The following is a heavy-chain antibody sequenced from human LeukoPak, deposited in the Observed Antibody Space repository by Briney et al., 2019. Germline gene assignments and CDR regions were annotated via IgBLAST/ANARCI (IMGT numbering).Heavy chain of an antibody. CDR2: IWYDGSNK. V-gene: IGHV3-33*01. CDR1: GFTFGSYG. CDR3: ARDGSSGWYWVDY. Sequence: SGRSLRLSCAASGFTFGSYGMHWVRQAPGKGLEWVAVIWYDGSNKYYADSVKGRFTISRDNSKNTLYLQMSSLRAEDTAVYYCARDGSSGWYWVDYWGQGTLVTVSS. D-gene: IGHD6-19*01. J-gene: IGHJ4*02.